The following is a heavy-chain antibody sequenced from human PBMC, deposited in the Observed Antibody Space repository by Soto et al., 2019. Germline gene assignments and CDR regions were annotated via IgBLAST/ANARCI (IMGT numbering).Heavy chain of an antibody. V-gene: IGHV1-18*01. Sequence: ASVKVSCKASGYTFTSYGISWVRQAPGQGLEWMGWISAYNGNTNYAQKLQGRVTMTTDTSTSTAYMELRSLRSDDTAVYYCARDYDCSGYFYNYYNCMDVWGQGTTVTVSS. CDR2: ISAYNGNT. CDR1: GYTFTSYG. CDR3: ARDYDCSGYFYNYYNCMDV. D-gene: IGHD3-22*01. J-gene: IGHJ6*02.